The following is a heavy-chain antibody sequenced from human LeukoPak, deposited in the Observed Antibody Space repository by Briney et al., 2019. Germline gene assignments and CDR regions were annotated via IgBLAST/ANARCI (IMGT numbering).Heavy chain of an antibody. V-gene: IGHV4-59*01. J-gene: IGHJ3*02. D-gene: IGHD6-13*01. CDR1: GGSISSYY. CDR3: ARDNVAAAGGDAFDI. Sequence: PSETLSLTCTVSGGSISSYYWSWIRQPPGKGLEWIGYVYYSGSTNYNPSLKSRVTISVDTSISTAYMELSRLRSDDTAVYYCARDNVAAAGGDAFDIWGQGTMVTVSS. CDR2: VYYSGST.